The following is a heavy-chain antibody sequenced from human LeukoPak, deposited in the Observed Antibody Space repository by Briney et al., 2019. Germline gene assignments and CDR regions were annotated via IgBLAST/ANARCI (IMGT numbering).Heavy chain of an antibody. CDR3: ARAPEQWLGYGMDV. J-gene: IGHJ6*02. V-gene: IGHV4-39*07. CDR1: GGSINSSTYY. CDR2: ISYSGNT. Sequence: PSETLSLTCTISGGSINSSTYYWGWIRQPPGKGLEWIGSISYSGNTYYTPSLKSRVTFSVGTSKNQFSLKLSSVTAADTAVYYCARAPEQWLGYGMDVWGQGTTVTVSS. D-gene: IGHD6-19*01.